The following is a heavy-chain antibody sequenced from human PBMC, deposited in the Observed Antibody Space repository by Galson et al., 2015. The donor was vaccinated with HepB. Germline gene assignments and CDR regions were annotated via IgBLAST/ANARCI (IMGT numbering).Heavy chain of an antibody. Sequence: QSGAEVKKPGESLKISCKTTGYSFTTYWIAWVRQMPGTGLEWMGLISPGYSNTRYSPSFQGQVTISADKSISTAYLQWSSLKASDTAMYYCARHPPGGRGMDVWGQGTTVTVSS. CDR2: ISPGYSNT. D-gene: IGHD1-26*01. CDR1: GYSFTTYW. J-gene: IGHJ6*02. V-gene: IGHV5-51*01. CDR3: ARHPPGGRGMDV.